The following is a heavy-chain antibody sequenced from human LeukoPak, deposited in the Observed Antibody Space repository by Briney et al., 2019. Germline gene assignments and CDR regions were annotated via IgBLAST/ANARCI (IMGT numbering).Heavy chain of an antibody. Sequence: ASVKVSCKASGYTFTGYYMHWVRQAPGQGLEWMGWINPNSGGTNYAQKFQGRVTMTRDTSISTAYMELSRLRSDDTAVYYCARSSLAVAGSVFDYWGQGTLVTVSS. CDR3: ARSSLAVAGSVFDY. CDR1: GYTFTGYY. V-gene: IGHV1-2*02. CDR2: INPNSGGT. J-gene: IGHJ4*02. D-gene: IGHD6-19*01.